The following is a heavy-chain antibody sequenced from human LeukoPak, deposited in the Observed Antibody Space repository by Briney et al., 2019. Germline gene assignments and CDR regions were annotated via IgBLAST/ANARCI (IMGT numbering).Heavy chain of an antibody. V-gene: IGHV4-59*01. CDR2: IYYSGST. CDR3: ARESSGYSAYFDY. Sequence: SETLSLTCTVSGGSISSYYWSWTRQPPGKGLEWIGYIYYSGSTNYNPSLKSRVTISVDTSKNQFSLKLSSVTAADTAVYYCARESSGYSAYFDYWGQGTLVTVSS. D-gene: IGHD3-22*01. J-gene: IGHJ4*02. CDR1: GGSISSYY.